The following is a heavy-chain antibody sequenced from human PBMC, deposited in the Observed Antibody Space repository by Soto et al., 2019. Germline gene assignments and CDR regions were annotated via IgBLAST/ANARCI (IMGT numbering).Heavy chain of an antibody. J-gene: IGHJ3*02. CDR1: GFTVSSNY. D-gene: IGHD3-16*01. Sequence: GGSLRLSCAASGFTVSSNYMSWVRQAPGKGLEWVSVIYSGGSTYYADSVKGRFTISRDNSKNTLYLQMNSLRAEDTAVYYCARERIMITFGGVDAFDIWGQGTMVTVSS. V-gene: IGHV3-53*01. CDR2: IYSGGST. CDR3: ARERIMITFGGVDAFDI.